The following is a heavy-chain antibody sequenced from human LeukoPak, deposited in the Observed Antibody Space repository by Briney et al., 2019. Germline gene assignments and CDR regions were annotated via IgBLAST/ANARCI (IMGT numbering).Heavy chain of an antibody. CDR1: GYTLTELS. V-gene: IGHV1-24*01. CDR3: ATVFGPFLRPKYAFDI. J-gene: IGHJ3*02. CDR2: FDPEDGET. D-gene: IGHD3-3*02. Sequence: ASVKVSCKVSGYTLTELSMHWVRQAPGKGLEWMGGFDPEDGETIYAQKFLGRVTMTEDTSTDTAYMELSSLRSVDTAVYYCATVFGPFLRPKYAFDIWGQGTMVTVSS.